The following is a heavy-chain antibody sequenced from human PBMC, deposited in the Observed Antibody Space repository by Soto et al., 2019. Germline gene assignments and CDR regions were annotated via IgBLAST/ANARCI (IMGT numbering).Heavy chain of an antibody. CDR2: IFYSGST. D-gene: IGHD3-9*01. CDR3: ARMGLDDTLTGYYFDH. J-gene: IGHJ4*02. CDR1: GGSISSTSYY. Sequence: SETLSLTCTVSGGSISSTSYYWGWVRQPPGKGLEWIGGIFYSGSTYYIPSLKSRVTISVETSKNQFSLKLSSVTAADTAVYYCARMGLDDTLTGYYFDHWGQGSLVTVS. V-gene: IGHV4-39*01.